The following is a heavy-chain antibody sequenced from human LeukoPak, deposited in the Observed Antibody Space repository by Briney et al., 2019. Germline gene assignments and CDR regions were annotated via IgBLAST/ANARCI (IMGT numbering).Heavy chain of an antibody. Sequence: PGGSLRLSCAASGFTFSSYWMSWVRQAPGKGLEWVGNIKQDGSEKYYVDSVKGRFTISRDNAKNSLYLQMNSLRAEDTAVYYCARYYDSSGFGAFDIWGQGTMVTVSS. J-gene: IGHJ3*02. CDR3: ARYYDSSGFGAFDI. CDR1: GFTFSSYW. D-gene: IGHD3-22*01. CDR2: IKQDGSEK. V-gene: IGHV3-7*01.